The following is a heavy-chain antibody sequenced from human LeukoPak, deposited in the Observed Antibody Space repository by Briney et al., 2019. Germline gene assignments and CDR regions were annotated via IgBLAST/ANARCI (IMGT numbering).Heavy chain of an antibody. Sequence: SETLSLTCTVYGGSISSYYWSWIRQPPGKGLEWIGYIYDSGSTNYNPSLKSRVTISVDTSKNQFSLNLSSVTAADTAVYYCAGGSGWPHFDYWGQGALVTVSS. CDR1: GGSISSYY. J-gene: IGHJ4*02. CDR3: AGGSGWPHFDY. CDR2: IYDSGST. D-gene: IGHD6-19*01. V-gene: IGHV4-59*01.